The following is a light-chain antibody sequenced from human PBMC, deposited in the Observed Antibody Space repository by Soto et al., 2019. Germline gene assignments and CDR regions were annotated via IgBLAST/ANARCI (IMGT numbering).Light chain of an antibody. CDR3: QQYNSYPWT. V-gene: IGKV1-5*01. J-gene: IGKJ1*01. CDR2: DAT. Sequence: DIQMTQSPSTLSASVGDRVTITCRASQSISSWLAWYQHKPGKTPKLLIHDATILESGVPSRFSGSGSGTELTLTISSLQPDDSAAYYCQQYNSYPWTFGQGTKVDIK. CDR1: QSISSW.